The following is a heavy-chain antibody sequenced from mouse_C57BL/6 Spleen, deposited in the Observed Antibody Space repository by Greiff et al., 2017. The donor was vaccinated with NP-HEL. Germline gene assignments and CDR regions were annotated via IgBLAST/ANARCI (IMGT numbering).Heavy chain of an antibody. CDR1: GYTFTSYW. Sequence: QVQLQQPGAELVKPGASVKMSCKASGYTFTSYWITWVKQRPGQGLEWIGDIYPGSGSTNYNEKFKSKATLTVDTSSSTAYMQLSSLTSEDSAVDYCARFRGQPGGYYFDYWGQGTTLTVSS. V-gene: IGHV1-55*01. CDR2: IYPGSGST. J-gene: IGHJ2*01. CDR3: ARFRGQPGGYYFDY. D-gene: IGHD3-1*01.